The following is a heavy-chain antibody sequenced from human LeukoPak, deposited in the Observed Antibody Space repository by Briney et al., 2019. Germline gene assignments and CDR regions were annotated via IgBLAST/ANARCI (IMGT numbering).Heavy chain of an antibody. CDR2: ISAYNGNT. J-gene: IGHJ4*02. Sequence: ASVKVSCKASGYTFTSYGISWVRQAPGQGLEWMGWISAYNGNTNYAQKLQGRVTMTTDTSTSTAYMELGSLRSDDTALYYCARVNDYDGPGFFDYWGQGTLVTVSS. CDR1: GYTFTSYG. V-gene: IGHV1-18*01. CDR3: ARVNDYDGPGFFDY. D-gene: IGHD4-17*01.